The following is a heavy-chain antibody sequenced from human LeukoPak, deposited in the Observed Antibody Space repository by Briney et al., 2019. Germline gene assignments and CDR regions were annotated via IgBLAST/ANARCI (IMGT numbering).Heavy chain of an antibody. Sequence: TSETLSLTCSVSGGSISSNYWSWIRQPAGKGLEWIGHIYTSGSSSYNPSLESRVTMSVDMSKNQFSLKMSSVTAADTAVYYCARDGGGVVSYFDKWGQGTLVTVSS. V-gene: IGHV4-4*07. J-gene: IGHJ4*02. D-gene: IGHD3-3*01. CDR1: GGSISSNY. CDR3: ARDGGGVVSYFDK. CDR2: IYTSGSS.